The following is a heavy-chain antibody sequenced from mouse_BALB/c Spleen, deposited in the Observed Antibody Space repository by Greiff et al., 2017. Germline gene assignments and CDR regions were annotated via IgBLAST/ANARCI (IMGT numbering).Heavy chain of an antibody. CDR2: ISYSGST. CDR3: ARWDGSSPYYYAMDY. CDR1: GYSITSDYA. V-gene: IGHV3-2*02. Sequence: EVKLVESGPGLVKPSQSLSLTCTVTGYSITSDYAWNWIRQFPGNKLEWMGYISYSGSTSYNPSLKSRISITRDTSKNQFFLQLNSVTTEDTATYYCARWDGSSPYYYAMDYWGQGTSVTVSS. D-gene: IGHD1-1*01. J-gene: IGHJ4*01.